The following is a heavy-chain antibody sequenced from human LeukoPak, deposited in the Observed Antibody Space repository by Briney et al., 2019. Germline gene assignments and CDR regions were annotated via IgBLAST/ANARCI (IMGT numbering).Heavy chain of an antibody. CDR1: GFTVSSNY. Sequence: PGGSLRLSCAASGFTVSSNYMSWVRQAPGKGLEWVSLIYGGSTYYADSMKGRFTISRDNSKNTLYLQVNSLRAEDTAMYYCARNILFAFDIWGQGTMVTVSS. V-gene: IGHV3-53*01. J-gene: IGHJ3*02. CDR2: IYGGST. CDR3: ARNILFAFDI.